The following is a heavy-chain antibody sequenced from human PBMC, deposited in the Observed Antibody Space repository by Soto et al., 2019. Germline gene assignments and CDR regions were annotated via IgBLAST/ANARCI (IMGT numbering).Heavy chain of an antibody. J-gene: IGHJ4*02. D-gene: IGHD1-1*01. CDR1: GYAFTTYG. CDR2: ISAHNGNT. Sequence: QVHLVQSGAEVKKPGASVKVSCQGSGYAFTTYGITWVRQAPGQGLEWMGWISAHNGNTNYAQKLQGRVTVTRDTSTSTAYMGLRSLRYDDTAVYSCARGRYGDYWGQGALVTVSS. V-gene: IGHV1-18*01. CDR3: ARGRYGDY.